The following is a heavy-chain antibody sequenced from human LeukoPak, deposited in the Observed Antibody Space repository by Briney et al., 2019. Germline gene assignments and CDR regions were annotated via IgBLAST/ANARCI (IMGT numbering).Heavy chain of an antibody. CDR1: GGSINSYY. CDR3: ARGYNWNPYYFDY. Sequence: TSETLSLTCTVSGGSINSYYWTWIRQPPGKGLEWIGYIHYSGSTSYNPSLKSRVTISVDMSNNQFSLKLSSVTAADTAVYLCARGYNWNPYYFDYWGRGTLVTVSS. D-gene: IGHD1-20*01. J-gene: IGHJ4*02. V-gene: IGHV4-59*01. CDR2: IHYSGST.